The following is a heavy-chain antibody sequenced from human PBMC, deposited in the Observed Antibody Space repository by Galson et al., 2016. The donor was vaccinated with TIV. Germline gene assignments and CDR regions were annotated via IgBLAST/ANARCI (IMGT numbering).Heavy chain of an antibody. D-gene: IGHD3-3*01. CDR1: GFTFSTSW. V-gene: IGHV3-7*01. CDR2: IKPDGSEK. J-gene: IGHJ4*02. CDR3: ARSNYDFA. Sequence: LRLSCAASGFTFSTSWMSWVRQAPGKGLEWVAGIKPDGSEKYYVDSVKGRFSISRDNAKNSLYLQMDSLRAEDTAVYYCARSNYDFAGGQGTLVTVSS.